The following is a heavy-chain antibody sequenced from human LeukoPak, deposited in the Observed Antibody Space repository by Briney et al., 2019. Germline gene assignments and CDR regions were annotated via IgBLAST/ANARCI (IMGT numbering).Heavy chain of an antibody. CDR3: ARVRGSTSCPES. CDR2: IKEDGSEE. Sequence: GGSLRLSCAASGFTFSNYWMSWVRQAPGKGLEWVANIKEDGSEEYYVDSVKGRFTISRDNAKNSLYLQMNSLRVEDTAVFYCARVRGSTSCPESWGQGTLVTVSS. D-gene: IGHD2-2*01. J-gene: IGHJ5*02. V-gene: IGHV3-7*01. CDR1: GFTFSNYW.